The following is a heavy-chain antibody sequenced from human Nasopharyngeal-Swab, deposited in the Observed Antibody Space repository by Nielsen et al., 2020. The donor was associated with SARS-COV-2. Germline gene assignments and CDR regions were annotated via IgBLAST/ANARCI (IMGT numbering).Heavy chain of an antibody. D-gene: IGHD1-14*01. Sequence: WGSLRLSCAASGFTFTDAWMSWVRQAPGKGLEWVGRIKSKSDGGTTDYAAPVKGRFSISRDTSKDTLYLQMNSLETEDTAVYYCTTAEPGDPGWGQGTMVTVSS. CDR1: GFTFTDAW. CDR3: TTAEPGDPG. V-gene: IGHV3-15*01. CDR2: IKSKSDGGTT. J-gene: IGHJ3*01.